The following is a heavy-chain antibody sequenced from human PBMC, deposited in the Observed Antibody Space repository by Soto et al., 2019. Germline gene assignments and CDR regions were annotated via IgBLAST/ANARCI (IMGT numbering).Heavy chain of an antibody. CDR2: IYHSGST. CDR3: ARGIAEAGYKWFDP. CDR1: GYSISSGYY. D-gene: IGHD6-13*01. J-gene: IGHJ5*02. Sequence: PSETLSLTCAVSGYSISSGYYWGWIRQPPGKGLEWIGSIYHSGSTYYNPSLKSRVTISVDTSKNQFSLKLSSVTAADTAVYYCARGIAEAGYKWFDPWGQGTLVTVSS. V-gene: IGHV4-38-2*01.